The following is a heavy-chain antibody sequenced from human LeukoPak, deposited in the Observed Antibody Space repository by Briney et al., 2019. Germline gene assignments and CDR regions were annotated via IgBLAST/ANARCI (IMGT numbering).Heavy chain of an antibody. CDR2: INSDGRST. J-gene: IGHJ4*01. Sequence: GGSLRLSCAVSGFTFSSYWMHWVRQAPGKGLVWVSRINSDGRSTNYADSVKGRFTISRDNAKNTLYLQMNSLRAEDTAVYYCARRPLPAAISYHFDYWGHGTPVTVSS. D-gene: IGHD2-2*01. V-gene: IGHV3-74*01. CDR1: GFTFSSYW. CDR3: ARRPLPAAISYHFDY.